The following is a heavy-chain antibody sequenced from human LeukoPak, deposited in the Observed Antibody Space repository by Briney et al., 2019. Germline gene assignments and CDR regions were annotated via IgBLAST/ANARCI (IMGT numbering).Heavy chain of an antibody. J-gene: IGHJ3*02. Sequence: GGSLRLSCAASGFTFSSYEMNWVRQAPGKGLEWLSYITSSGSGKYHADSVKGRFNITRDKAKKSMYLQMNSLRAEDTAVYYFARVRAVTYGLHAFDIWGQGTIVTASS. CDR1: GFTFSSYE. D-gene: IGHD6-19*01. V-gene: IGHV3-48*03. CDR3: ARVRAVTYGLHAFDI. CDR2: ITSSGSGK.